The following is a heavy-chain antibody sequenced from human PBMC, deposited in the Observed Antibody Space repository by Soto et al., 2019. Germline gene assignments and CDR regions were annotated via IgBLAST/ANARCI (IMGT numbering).Heavy chain of an antibody. CDR1: GYTFTGYY. CDR2: INPNSGGT. J-gene: IGHJ4*02. D-gene: IGHD4-17*01. Sequence: ASVKVSCKASGYTFTGYYMHWVRQAPGQGLEWMGWINPNSGGTNYAQKFQGWVTMTRDTSISTAYMELSRLRSDDTAAYYCARDSQSDYGDYVHYTYFDYWGQGTLVTVSS. CDR3: ARDSQSDYGDYVHYTYFDY. V-gene: IGHV1-2*04.